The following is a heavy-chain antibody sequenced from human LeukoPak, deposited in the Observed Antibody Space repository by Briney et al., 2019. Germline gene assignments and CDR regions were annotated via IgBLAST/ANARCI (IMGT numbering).Heavy chain of an antibody. CDR2: IYSGGNT. J-gene: IGHJ4*02. V-gene: IGHV3-53*01. D-gene: IGHD2-21*02. CDR1: GFSVSNTH. Sequence: GGSLRLSCAASGFSVSNTHMSWVRQAPGKGLEWVSIIYSGGNTYYADSVKGRFTISRDNSKNTLYLQMNRLRPEDTAVYYCARGTVTAPDYWGQGTLVTVSS. CDR3: ARGTVTAPDY.